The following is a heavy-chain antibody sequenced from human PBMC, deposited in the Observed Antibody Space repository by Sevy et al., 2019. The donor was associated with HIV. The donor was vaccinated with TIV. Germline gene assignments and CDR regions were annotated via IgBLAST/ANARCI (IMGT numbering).Heavy chain of an antibody. CDR2: ISSSSSYI. J-gene: IGHJ6*02. CDR3: ARVVVQGVIKYGMDV. V-gene: IGHV3-21*01. Sequence: GGSLRLSCAASGFTFSSYSMNWVRQAPGKGLEWVSSISSSSSYIYYADSAKGRFTISRDNAKNSLYLQMNSLRAEDTAVYYCARVVVQGVIKYGMDVWGQGTTVTVSS. D-gene: IGHD3-10*01. CDR1: GFTFSSYS.